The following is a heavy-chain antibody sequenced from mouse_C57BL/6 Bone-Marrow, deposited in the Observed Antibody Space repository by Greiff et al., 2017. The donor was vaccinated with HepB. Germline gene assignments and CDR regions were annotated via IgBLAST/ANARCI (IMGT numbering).Heavy chain of an antibody. V-gene: IGHV1-81*01. Sequence: VKLVESGAELARPGASVKLSCKASGYTFTSYGISWVKQRTGQGLEWIGEIYPRSGNTYYNEKFKGKATLTADKSSSTAYMELRSLTSEDSAVYSCARRANYDGSSYYAMDYWGQGTSVTVSS. CDR1: GYTFTSYG. D-gene: IGHD1-1*01. J-gene: IGHJ4*01. CDR2: IYPRSGNT. CDR3: ARRANYDGSSYYAMDY.